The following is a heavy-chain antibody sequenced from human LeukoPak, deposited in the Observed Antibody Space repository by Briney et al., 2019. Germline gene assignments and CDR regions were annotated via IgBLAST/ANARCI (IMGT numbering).Heavy chain of an antibody. V-gene: IGHV4-59*08. CDR1: GGSISSYY. CDR2: IYYSGST. CDR3: ARHLSRYYDSSGYYSIGY. D-gene: IGHD3-22*01. J-gene: IGHJ4*02. Sequence: PSETLSLTCTVSGGSISSYYWSWIRQPPGKGLEWIGYIYYSGSTNYNPSLKSRVTISVDTSKNQFSLKLSSVTAADTAVYYCARHLSRYYDSSGYYSIGYWGQGTLVTVSS.